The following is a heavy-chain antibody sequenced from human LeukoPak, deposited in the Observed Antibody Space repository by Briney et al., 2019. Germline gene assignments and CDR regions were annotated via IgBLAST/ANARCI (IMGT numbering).Heavy chain of an antibody. J-gene: IGHJ6*02. V-gene: IGHV1-69*13. Sequence: GASVKVSCKASGGTFSSYAISWVRQAPGQGLEWMGGIIPIFGTANYAQKFQGRVTITADESTSTAYMELSSLRSEDTAVYYCARVFGRLGYYYYGMDVWGQGTTVTVS. D-gene: IGHD3-3*01. CDR3: ARVFGRLGYYYYGMDV. CDR2: IIPIFGTA. CDR1: GGTFSSYA.